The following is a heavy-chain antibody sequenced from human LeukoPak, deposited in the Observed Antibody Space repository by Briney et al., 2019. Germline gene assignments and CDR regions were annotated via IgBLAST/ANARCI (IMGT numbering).Heavy chain of an antibody. J-gene: IGHJ4*02. Sequence: GRSLRLSCAASGFTFSSYVMHWVRQAPGKGLEWVAIISYDGSNEYYADSVKGRFTISRDNAKNSLYLQMNSLRAEDTAVYYCAGRPWIQLWLGDYWGQGTLVTVSS. CDR3: AGRPWIQLWLGDY. CDR2: ISYDGSNE. V-gene: IGHV3-30*04. D-gene: IGHD5-18*01. CDR1: GFTFSSYV.